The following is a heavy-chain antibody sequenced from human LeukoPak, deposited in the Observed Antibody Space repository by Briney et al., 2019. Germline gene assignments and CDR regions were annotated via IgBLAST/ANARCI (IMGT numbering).Heavy chain of an antibody. Sequence: PGGSLRLSCAASGFTFNTHAMSWVRQATGKGLEWVSVIYTGGSTYYADSVKGRFTISRDNSKNTLYLQMNSLRAEDTAVYYCARVRSGEYFDYWGQGTLVTVSS. CDR3: ARVRSGEYFDY. V-gene: IGHV3-66*01. CDR1: GFTFNTHA. CDR2: IYTGGST. J-gene: IGHJ4*02. D-gene: IGHD6-25*01.